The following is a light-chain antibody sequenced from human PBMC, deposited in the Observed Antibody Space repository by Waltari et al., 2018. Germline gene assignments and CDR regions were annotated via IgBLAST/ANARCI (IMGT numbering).Light chain of an antibody. J-gene: IGKJ4*01. Sequence: DIQLTHSPSSLSTSLRHRVTITCQASQDIGFYLNWYQQKPGRAPKLLIMDASHLETGVPSRFSGIGSGTDFTFTIISLQPEEIATYFCQQYHYLPLTFGGGTKVEIK. CDR3: QQYHYLPLT. V-gene: IGKV1-33*01. CDR2: DAS. CDR1: QDIGFY.